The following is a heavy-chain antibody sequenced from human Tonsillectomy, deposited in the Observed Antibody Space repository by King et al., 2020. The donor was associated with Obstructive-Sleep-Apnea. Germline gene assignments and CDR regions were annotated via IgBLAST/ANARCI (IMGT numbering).Heavy chain of an antibody. D-gene: IGHD6-19*01. J-gene: IGHJ3*02. V-gene: IGHV3-9*01. CDR1: GFTFDDYA. Sequence: VQLVESGGGLVQPARSLRLSCAASGFTFDDYAMHWVRQAPGKGLEWVSGITWNSGTIAYADSVKGRFTISRDNAKNSLYLQMNSLRAEDTAFYYCAKDIAVAGMVAFHIWGQGTMVTVSS. CDR2: ITWNSGTI. CDR3: AKDIAVAGMVAFHI.